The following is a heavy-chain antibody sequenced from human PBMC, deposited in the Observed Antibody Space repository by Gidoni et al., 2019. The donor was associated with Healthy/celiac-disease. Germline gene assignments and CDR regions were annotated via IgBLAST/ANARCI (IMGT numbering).Heavy chain of an antibody. CDR1: GFTFSSSG. CDR3: AKVHQRITMIVVVSD. Sequence: QVQLVESGGVVVQPGRSLRHSCTASGFTFSSSGMHCVRQAPGKGLEWVAVISYDGSNKYYADSVKGRLTISRDNSKNTLYLKMNSLRAEETAVYYCAKVHQRITMIVVVSDWGQGTLVTVSS. D-gene: IGHD3-22*01. V-gene: IGHV3-30*18. CDR2: ISYDGSNK. J-gene: IGHJ4*02.